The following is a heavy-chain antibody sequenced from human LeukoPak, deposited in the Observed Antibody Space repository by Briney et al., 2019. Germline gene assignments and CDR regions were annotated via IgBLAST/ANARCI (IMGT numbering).Heavy chain of an antibody. D-gene: IGHD6-19*01. J-gene: IGHJ4*02. V-gene: IGHV3-48*01. CDR3: AKDEYSSGWAGGYFDY. Sequence: QPGGSLRLSCAASGFTFSSYSMNWVRQAPGKGLEWVSYISSSSSTIYYADSVKGRFTISRDNAKNSLYLQMNSLRAEDTAVYYCAKDEYSSGWAGGYFDYWGQGTLVTVSS. CDR2: ISSSSSTI. CDR1: GFTFSSYS.